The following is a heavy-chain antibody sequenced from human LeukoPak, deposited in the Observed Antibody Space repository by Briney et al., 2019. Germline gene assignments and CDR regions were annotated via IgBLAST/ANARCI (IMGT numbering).Heavy chain of an antibody. V-gene: IGHV3-7*01. D-gene: IGHD2-21*02. Sequence: GGSLRLSCVASGYTFSLYRMSWVRQAPGKGLEWVANIKQDGSEKYYVDSVKGRFTISRDNAEISLFLQMNSLRAEDTAVYYCARSRRTIAYCGGDCYSEPLDYWGQGTLVTVSS. CDR2: IKQDGSEK. CDR1: GYTFSLYR. CDR3: ARSRRTIAYCGGDCYSEPLDY. J-gene: IGHJ4*02.